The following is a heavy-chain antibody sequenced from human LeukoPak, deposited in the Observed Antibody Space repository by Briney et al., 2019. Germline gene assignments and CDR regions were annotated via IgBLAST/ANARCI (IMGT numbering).Heavy chain of an antibody. CDR2: IKQDGSEK. Sequence: PGGSLRLSCAASGFTFTHSWMSWVRQAPGKGLEWVANIKQDGSEKYYVHSVEGRFTISRDSTKNSLSLQMNSLRGEDTAVYYCVRALGSSSADSWGQGTLVTVSS. CDR1: GFTFTHSW. D-gene: IGHD6-6*01. J-gene: IGHJ4*02. V-gene: IGHV3-7*01. CDR3: VRALGSSSADS.